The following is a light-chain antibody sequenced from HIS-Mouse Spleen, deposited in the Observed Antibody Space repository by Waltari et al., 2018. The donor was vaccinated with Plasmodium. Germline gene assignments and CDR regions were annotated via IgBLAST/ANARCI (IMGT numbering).Light chain of an antibody. CDR3: SSYAGSNNLV. Sequence: QPPSASGSPGQSVTISCTGTSSDVGGYNYVSWYQQHPGKAPKLMIYGVSKRPSGVPDRFSGSQSGNTASLTVSGLQAEDEADYYCSSYAGSNNLVFGGGTKLTVL. CDR2: GVS. CDR1: SSDVGGYNY. V-gene: IGLV2-8*01. J-gene: IGLJ2*01.